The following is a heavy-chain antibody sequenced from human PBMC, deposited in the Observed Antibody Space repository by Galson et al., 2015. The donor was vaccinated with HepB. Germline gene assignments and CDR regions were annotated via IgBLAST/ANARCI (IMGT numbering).Heavy chain of an antibody. V-gene: IGHV1-3*01. D-gene: IGHD1-26*01. CDR2: INAGNGNT. J-gene: IGHJ4*02. CDR1: GYTFTSYA. Sequence: SVKVSCKASGYTFTSYAMHWVRQAPGQRLEWMGWINAGNGNTKYSQKFQGRVTITRDTSASTAYMELSSLRSEDTAVYYCARDSWTGGSYGYWGQGTLVTVSS. CDR3: ARDSWTGGSYGY.